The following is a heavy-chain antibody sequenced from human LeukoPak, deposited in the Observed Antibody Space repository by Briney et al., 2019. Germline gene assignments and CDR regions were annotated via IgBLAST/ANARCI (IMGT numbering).Heavy chain of an antibody. Sequence: ASVKVSCKASGGTFSSYTISWVRQAPGQGLEWMGRIIPILGIANYAQKFQGRVTITADKSTSTAYMELSSLRSEDTAVYYCAPSWGGGSRYFDLWGRGTLVTVSS. V-gene: IGHV1-69*02. J-gene: IGHJ2*01. CDR2: IIPILGIA. CDR1: GGTFSSYT. D-gene: IGHD2-15*01. CDR3: APSWGGGSRYFDL.